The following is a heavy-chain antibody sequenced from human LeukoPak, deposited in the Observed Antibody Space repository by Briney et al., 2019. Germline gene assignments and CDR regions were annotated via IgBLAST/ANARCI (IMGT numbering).Heavy chain of an antibody. CDR2: IKKDGSEK. Sequence: GGSLRLSCAASGLTFSIYWMSWVRQAPGKGLEWVANIKKDGSEKYYVDSVKGRFTISRDNAKNSLYLQMNSLRADDTAVYHCARQETSTYNGALDIWGQGTMVTVSS. CDR3: ARQETSTYNGALDI. CDR1: GLTFSIYW. D-gene: IGHD1-1*01. V-gene: IGHV3-7*01. J-gene: IGHJ3*02.